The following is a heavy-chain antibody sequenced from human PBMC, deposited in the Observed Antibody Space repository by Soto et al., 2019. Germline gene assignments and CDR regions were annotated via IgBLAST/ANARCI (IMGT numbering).Heavy chain of an antibody. D-gene: IGHD2-21*01. Sequence: EVQLVESGGGLVQPGRSLRLSCAASGFTFDDYAMHWVRQAPGKGLEWVSCISWNSGSIGYADSVKGRFTISRDNAKNSLYLQMNSLRAEDTALYYCAKATVAYYWYFDLWGRGTLVTVSS. CDR2: ISWNSGSI. V-gene: IGHV3-9*01. CDR3: AKATVAYYWYFDL. J-gene: IGHJ2*01. CDR1: GFTFDDYA.